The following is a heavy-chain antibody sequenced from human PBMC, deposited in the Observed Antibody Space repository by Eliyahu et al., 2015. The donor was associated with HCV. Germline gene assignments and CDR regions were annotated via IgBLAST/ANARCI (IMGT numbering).Heavy chain of an antibody. V-gene: IGHV4-59*01. Sequence: QVQLQESGPGLVKPSETLSXTCXVXGGXLPPYYWSWIRQPPGKGLGWIGDIHYSGSTNYHPSLKSRVTISVDTSKNQFSLKLTSVTAADTAMYYCASGGGGIAVTGTGGWFDPWGQGTLVTVSS. D-gene: IGHD6-19*01. J-gene: IGHJ5*02. CDR2: IHYSGST. CDR1: GGXLPPYY. CDR3: ASGGGGIAVTGTGGWFDP.